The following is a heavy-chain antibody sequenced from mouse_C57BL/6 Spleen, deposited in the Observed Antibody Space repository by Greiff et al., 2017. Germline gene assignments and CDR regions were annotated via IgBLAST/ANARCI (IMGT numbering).Heavy chain of an antibody. J-gene: IGHJ4*01. CDR2: FHPYNDDT. V-gene: IGHV1-47*01. Sequence: QVQLKASGAELVKPGASVKMSCKASGYTFTTYPIEWMKQNHGQSLEWIGNFHPYNDDTKYNEKFKGKATLTVEKSSSTVYLELSRLTSDDSAVYYCARLNWSFYAMDYWGQGTSVTVSS. CDR1: GYTFTTYP. D-gene: IGHD4-1*01. CDR3: ARLNWSFYAMDY.